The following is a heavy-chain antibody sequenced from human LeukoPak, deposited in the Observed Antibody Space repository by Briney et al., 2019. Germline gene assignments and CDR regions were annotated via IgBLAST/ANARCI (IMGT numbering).Heavy chain of an antibody. V-gene: IGHV1-8*03. CDR3: ARGRTQRELGSGRKLYNWFDP. D-gene: IGHD1-26*01. CDR1: GYTFTSYD. CDR2: MNPNSGNT. J-gene: IGHJ5*02. Sequence: ASVKVSCKASGYTFTSYDINWGRQATGQGLEWMGWMNPNSGNTGYAQKFQGRVTITRNTSISTAYMELSSLRSEDTAVYCCARGRTQRELGSGRKLYNWFDPWGQGTLVTVSS.